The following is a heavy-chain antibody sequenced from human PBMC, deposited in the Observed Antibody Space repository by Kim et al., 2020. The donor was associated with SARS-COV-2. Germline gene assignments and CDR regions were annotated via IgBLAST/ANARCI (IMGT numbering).Heavy chain of an antibody. Sequence: GGSLRLSCAASGFTFSSYWMHWVRQAPGKGLVWVSRINSDGSSTSYADSVKGRFTISRDNAKNTLYLQMNSLRAEDTAVYYCAREEEMVATTKIDYWGQGTLVTVSS. J-gene: IGHJ4*02. CDR2: INSDGSST. CDR3: AREEEMVATTKIDY. D-gene: IGHD5-12*01. CDR1: GFTFSSYW. V-gene: IGHV3-74*01.